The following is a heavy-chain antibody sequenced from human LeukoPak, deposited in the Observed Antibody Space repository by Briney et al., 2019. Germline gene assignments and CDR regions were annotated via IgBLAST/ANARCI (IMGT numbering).Heavy chain of an antibody. J-gene: IGHJ6*02. D-gene: IGHD2-2*01. CDR1: GYTFTSYY. Sequence: ASVKVSFKASGYTFTSYYMHWVRQAPGQGLEWMGIINPSGGSTSYAQKFQGRVTMTRDTSTSTVYMGLSSLRSEDTAVYYCARDSPVVPAAIFYYYYGMDVWGQGTTVTVSS. CDR3: ARDSPVVPAAIFYYYYGMDV. CDR2: INPSGGST. V-gene: IGHV1-46*01.